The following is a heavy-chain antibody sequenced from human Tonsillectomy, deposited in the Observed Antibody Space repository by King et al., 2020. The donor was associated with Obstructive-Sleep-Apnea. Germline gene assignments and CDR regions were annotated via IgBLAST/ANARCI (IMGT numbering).Heavy chain of an antibody. V-gene: IGHV1-8*01. CDR2: MNPNSGNT. Sequence: QLVQSEAEVKKPGASVKVSCKASGYTFTSYDINWVRQATGQGLEWMGWMNPNSGNTGYAQKFQGRVTMTRNTSISTAYMELSSLRSEDTAVFYCTRGLGDYYGSGSYYFDYWGQGTPVTVSS. D-gene: IGHD3-10*01. J-gene: IGHJ4*02. CDR1: GYTFTSYD. CDR3: TRGLGDYYGSGSYYFDY.